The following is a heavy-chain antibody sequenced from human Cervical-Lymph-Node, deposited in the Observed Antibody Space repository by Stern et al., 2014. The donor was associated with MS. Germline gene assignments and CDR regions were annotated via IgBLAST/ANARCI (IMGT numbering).Heavy chain of an antibody. CDR1: GYTFTTYY. CDR2: IYPSGGST. Sequence: QVQLVQSGAEVKKPGASVKVSCKASGYTFTTYYMHWVRQAPGQGLEWMVMIYPSGGSTSYAPKFQGRVTMTRDTSTSTIYMELSSLRSEDTAIYYCARDRFAFDFWGQGTMVTVSS. CDR3: ARDRFAFDF. J-gene: IGHJ3*01. V-gene: IGHV1-46*01.